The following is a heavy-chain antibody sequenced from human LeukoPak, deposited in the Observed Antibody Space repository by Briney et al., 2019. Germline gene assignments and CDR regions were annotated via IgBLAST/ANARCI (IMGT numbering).Heavy chain of an antibody. Sequence: ASVKVSCKASGYTFTGYYMHWVRQAPGQGLEWMGWINPNSGGTNFAQKFQGRVTMTRDTSISTAYMELSRLRSDDTAVYYCAREYSYGPDLDYWGQGTLVTVSS. D-gene: IGHD5-18*01. CDR3: AREYSYGPDLDY. CDR2: INPNSGGT. V-gene: IGHV1-2*02. J-gene: IGHJ4*02. CDR1: GYTFTGYY.